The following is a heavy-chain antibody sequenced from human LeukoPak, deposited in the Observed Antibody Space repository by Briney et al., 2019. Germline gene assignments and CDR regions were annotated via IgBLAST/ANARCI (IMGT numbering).Heavy chain of an antibody. J-gene: IGHJ6*03. CDR3: ARQGYGGYYYYYMDV. CDR1: GGSISSYY. CDR2: IYTSGST. V-gene: IGHV4-4*07. Sequence: PSETLSLTCTVSGGSISSYYWSWIRQPAGKGLEWIGRIYTSGSTNYNPSLKSRVTISVDTSKNQFSLKLSSVTAADTAVYYCARQGYGGYYYYYMDVWGKGTTVTISS. D-gene: IGHD4/OR15-4a*01.